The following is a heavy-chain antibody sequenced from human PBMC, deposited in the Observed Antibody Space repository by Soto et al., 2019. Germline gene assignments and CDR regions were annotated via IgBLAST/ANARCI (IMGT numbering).Heavy chain of an antibody. CDR1: GFIFGDYA. V-gene: IGHV3-49*04. D-gene: IGHD2-15*01. J-gene: IGHJ6*02. CDR3: ARSYCSGSSCNNYYYYGMDV. Sequence: VQLVESGGGLVQPGRSPRLSCKVSGFIFGDYAVNWVRQAPGKGLQWVGFIRSKPYGETTEYAASVKGRFTFSRDDSENIAYLQMNSLKNEDTAVYFCARSYCSGSSCNNYYYYGMDVWGQGTTVTVS. CDR2: IRSKPYGETT.